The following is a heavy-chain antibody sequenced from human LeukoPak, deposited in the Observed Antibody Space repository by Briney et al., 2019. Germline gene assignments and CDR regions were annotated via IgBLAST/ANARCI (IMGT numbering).Heavy chain of an antibody. Sequence: GGSLRLSCAASGFTFSSYWMSWVRQAPGKGLEWVANIKQDGSEKYYVDSVKGRFTISRDNAKNSLYLQMNSLRAEDTAVYYCARGVPGRDTMIVVADYYFDYWGQGTLVTVSS. D-gene: IGHD3-22*01. CDR2: IKQDGSEK. CDR3: ARGVPGRDTMIVVADYYFDY. CDR1: GFTFSSYW. J-gene: IGHJ4*02. V-gene: IGHV3-7*01.